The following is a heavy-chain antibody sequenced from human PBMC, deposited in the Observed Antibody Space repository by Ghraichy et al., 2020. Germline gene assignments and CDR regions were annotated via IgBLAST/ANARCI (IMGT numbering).Heavy chain of an antibody. Sequence: SETLSLTCTVSGGSISSYYWSWIRQPPGKGLEWIGYIYYSGSTNYNPSLKSRVPISVDTSKNQFSLKLSSVTAADTAVYYCARDLGATTEYWGQGTLVTVSS. CDR3: ARDLGATTEY. D-gene: IGHD5-12*01. CDR2: IYYSGST. J-gene: IGHJ4*02. CDR1: GGSISSYY. V-gene: IGHV4-59*01.